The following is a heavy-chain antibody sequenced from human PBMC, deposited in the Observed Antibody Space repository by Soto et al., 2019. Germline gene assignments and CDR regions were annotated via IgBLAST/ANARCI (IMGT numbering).Heavy chain of an antibody. J-gene: IGHJ4*02. Sequence: GGSLRLSCAASGLSFGDYDMSWIRQAPGKGLEWLGYISASGTTISIADSVKGRFTISRDNAKNSLYLHMNSLRVDDAAVYYCVGGKQLVATLDYWGQGTLVTVSS. D-gene: IGHD6-6*01. CDR3: VGGKQLVATLDY. CDR2: ISASGTTI. V-gene: IGHV3-11*01. CDR1: GLSFGDYD.